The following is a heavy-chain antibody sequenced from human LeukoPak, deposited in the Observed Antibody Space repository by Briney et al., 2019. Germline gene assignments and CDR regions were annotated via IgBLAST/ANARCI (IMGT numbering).Heavy chain of an antibody. CDR2: IIPIFGTA. D-gene: IGHD3-22*01. J-gene: IGHJ4*02. V-gene: IGHV1-69*13. Sequence: GASVKVSCKASGGTFSRYAINWVRQAPGQGLEWMGGIIPIFGTANYAQKFQGRVTITADESTSTAYMELNSLRAEDTAVYYCAKAVDSSFDYWGQGTLVTVSS. CDR1: GGTFSRYA. CDR3: AKAVDSSFDY.